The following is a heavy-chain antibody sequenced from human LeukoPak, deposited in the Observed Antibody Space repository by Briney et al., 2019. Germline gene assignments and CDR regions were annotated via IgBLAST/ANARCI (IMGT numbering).Heavy chain of an antibody. D-gene: IGHD2-2*01. J-gene: IGHJ6*03. CDR2: INHSGST. V-gene: IGHV4-34*01. Sequence: SEALSLTCAVYGVSFSGYYWSWIRQPPGKGLEWIGEINHSGSTNYNPSLKSRVTISVDMSKNQFSLKLSSVTAADTAVYYCARDCSSTSCHYYYMDVWGKGTTVTVSS. CDR3: ARDCSSTSCHYYYMDV. CDR1: GVSFSGYY.